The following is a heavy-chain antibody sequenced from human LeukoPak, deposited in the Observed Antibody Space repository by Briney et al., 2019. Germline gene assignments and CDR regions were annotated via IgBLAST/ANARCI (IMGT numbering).Heavy chain of an antibody. V-gene: IGHV4-61*02. CDR3: ARATHYYDSSGYYFEAAFDI. CDR2: IYTSGST. Sequence: SETLSLTCTVSGGSISSGSYYWSWIRQPAGKGLEWIGRIYTSGSTNYNPSLKSRVTISVDTSKNQFSLKLSSVTAAETAVYYCARATHYYDSSGYYFEAAFDIWGQGTMVTVSS. CDR1: GGSISSGSYY. D-gene: IGHD3-22*01. J-gene: IGHJ3*02.